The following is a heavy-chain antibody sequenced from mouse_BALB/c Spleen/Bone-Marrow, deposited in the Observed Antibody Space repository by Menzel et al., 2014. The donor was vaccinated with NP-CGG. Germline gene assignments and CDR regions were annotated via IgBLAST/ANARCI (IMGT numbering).Heavy chain of an antibody. CDR1: GFSLTSYG. J-gene: IGHJ4*01. CDR2: XWAGGST. CDR3: ARXXXXXGXXXX. Sequence: VQLQQSGPGLVAPSQSLSITCTVSGFSLTSYGVHWVRQPPGKVLEWLGVXWAGGSTNYNSALMSRLSISKDKSKSQVFLKMNSLQTDDTAMYYCARXXXXXGXXXXWGQGTSVTVSS. V-gene: IGHV2-9*02.